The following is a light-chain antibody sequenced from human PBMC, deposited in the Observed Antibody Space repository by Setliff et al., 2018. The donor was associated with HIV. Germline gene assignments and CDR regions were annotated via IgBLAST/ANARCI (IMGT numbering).Light chain of an antibody. V-gene: IGLV2-18*02. CDR3: SSYAGSRTFDV. CDR1: SSDIDTYNR. CDR2: EVI. Sequence: QSVLTQPPSVSGSPGQSVTVSCTGTSSDIDTYNRVSWYQQPPGTAPKLLIYEVINRPSGVPDRFSGSKSGNTASLTISGLQAEDEADYYCSSYAGSRTFDVFGTGTKV. J-gene: IGLJ1*01.